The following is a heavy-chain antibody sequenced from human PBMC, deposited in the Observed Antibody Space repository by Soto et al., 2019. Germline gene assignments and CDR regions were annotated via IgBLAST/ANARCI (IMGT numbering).Heavy chain of an antibody. Sequence: QLQLQESGPGLVKPSETLSLTCTVSGGSISSSSYYWGWIRQPPGKGLEWIGSIYYSGSTYYNPSLKSRVTISVDTSKNQFSLKLSSVTAADTAVYYCARLFAGTAMRFWGDAFDIWGQGTMVTVSS. D-gene: IGHD5-18*01. CDR1: GGSISSSSYY. CDR2: IYYSGST. J-gene: IGHJ3*02. CDR3: ARLFAGTAMRFWGDAFDI. V-gene: IGHV4-39*01.